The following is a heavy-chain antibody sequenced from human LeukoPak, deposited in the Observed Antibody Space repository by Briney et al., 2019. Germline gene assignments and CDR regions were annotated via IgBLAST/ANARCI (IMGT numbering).Heavy chain of an antibody. CDR3: ARHSSRDGYHYGDY. V-gene: IGHV4-39*01. J-gene: IGHJ4*02. Sequence: PSETLSLTCTVSGGSISSSSYYWGWIRQPPGKGLEWIGSIYYSGSTYYNSSLKSRLPISVDTSKNHLSPKLRSVTAADTAVYHCARHSSRDGYHYGDYWGQETLDPVSS. CDR1: GGSISSSSYY. CDR2: IYYSGST. D-gene: IGHD5-24*01.